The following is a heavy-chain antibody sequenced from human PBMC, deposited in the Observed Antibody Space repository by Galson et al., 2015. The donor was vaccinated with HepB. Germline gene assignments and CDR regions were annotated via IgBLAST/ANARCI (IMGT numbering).Heavy chain of an antibody. D-gene: IGHD2-15*01. CDR1: GGTFSSYA. Sequence: SVKVSCKASGGTFSSYAISWVRQAPGQGLEWMGGIIPILGIANYAQKFQGRVTITADKSTSTAYMELSSLRSEDTAVYYCARGYCSGGSCYSPDVWGKGTTVTVSS. CDR2: IIPILGIA. V-gene: IGHV1-69*10. J-gene: IGHJ6*04. CDR3: ARGYCSGGSCYSPDV.